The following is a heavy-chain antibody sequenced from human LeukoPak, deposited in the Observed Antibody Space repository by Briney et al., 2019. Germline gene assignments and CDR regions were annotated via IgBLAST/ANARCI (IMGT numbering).Heavy chain of an antibody. CDR3: ARGRPQYSSSWYINF. CDR1: GFTFSSYA. CDR2: ISYDGSNK. V-gene: IGHV3-30*09. J-gene: IGHJ4*02. Sequence: PGGSLRLSCAASGFTFSSYAMHWVRQAPGKGLEWVAVISYDGSNKYYADSVKGRFAISRDDSKNTLYLQMNSLGAEDTAVYYCARGRPQYSSSWYINFWGQGTLVTVSS. D-gene: IGHD6-13*01.